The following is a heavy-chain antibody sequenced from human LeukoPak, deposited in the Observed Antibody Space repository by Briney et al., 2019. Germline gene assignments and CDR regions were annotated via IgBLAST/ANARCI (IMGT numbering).Heavy chain of an antibody. CDR1: GFTFSIYA. CDR3: ARDNIVVVVAAPPNYYYYGMDV. V-gene: IGHV3-30*04. Sequence: PGGSLRLSCAASGFTFSIYAMHWVRQAPGKGLEWVTVISYDGSNKYYADSVKGRFTISRDNAKNSLYLQINSLRAEDTAVYYCARDNIVVVVAAPPNYYYYGMDVWGQGTTVTVSS. CDR2: ISYDGSNK. D-gene: IGHD2-15*01. J-gene: IGHJ6*02.